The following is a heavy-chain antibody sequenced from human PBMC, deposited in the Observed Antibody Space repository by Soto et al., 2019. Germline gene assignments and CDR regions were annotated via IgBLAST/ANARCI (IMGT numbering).Heavy chain of an antibody. J-gene: IGHJ6*02. D-gene: IGHD2-15*01. Sequence: EVQLLESGGGLVQPGGSLRLACAASGFSFSNYEMTWARQAPGKGLEWVAFINPSSGTTHYADSVKGRFTISRDNSKYTMYLQLSSLRVEDTAVYYCVKGGWLDVWGQGTTVTVSS. CDR3: VKGGWLDV. CDR2: INPSSGTT. CDR1: GFSFSNYE. V-gene: IGHV3-23*01.